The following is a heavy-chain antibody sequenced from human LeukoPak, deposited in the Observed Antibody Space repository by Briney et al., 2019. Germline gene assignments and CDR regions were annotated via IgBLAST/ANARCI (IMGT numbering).Heavy chain of an antibody. Sequence: GGSLRLSFAASGFTVSGNNMSWVRRAPGKGLEGVSVIYSGGSTYYADSVKGRFTISRDNSKNTLYLQMNSLRAEDTAVYYCASGDGSSFYYFDYWGQGTLVTVSS. J-gene: IGHJ4*02. V-gene: IGHV3-53*01. CDR1: GFTVSGNN. CDR3: ASGDGSSFYYFDY. CDR2: IYSGGST. D-gene: IGHD6-6*01.